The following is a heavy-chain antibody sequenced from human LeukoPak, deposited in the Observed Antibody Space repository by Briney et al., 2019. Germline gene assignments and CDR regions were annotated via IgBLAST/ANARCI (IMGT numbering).Heavy chain of an antibody. D-gene: IGHD3-22*01. CDR2: INHSGST. J-gene: IGHJ5*02. V-gene: IGHV4-34*01. CDR1: GGSFTDYY. Sequence: PSETLSLTCAVYGGSFTDYYWSWIRQPPGRGLEWIGEINHSGSTKYNPSLKNQVTISVDTSKNQFSLKLSSVTAADTAVYYCARESRLITMIVPMAWFDPWGQGTLVTVSS. CDR3: ARESRLITMIVPMAWFDP.